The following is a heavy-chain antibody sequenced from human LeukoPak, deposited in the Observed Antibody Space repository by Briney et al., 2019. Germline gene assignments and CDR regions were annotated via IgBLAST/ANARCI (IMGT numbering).Heavy chain of an antibody. V-gene: IGHV3-9*01. CDR3: AKALDYGDYDIGGY. CDR2: ISWNSGSI. Sequence: GRSLILACAASRFTFDDYAMHWVRQAPGKGLEWVSGISWNSGSIGYADSVKGRFTISRDNAKNSLYLQMNSLRAEDTALYYCAKALDYGDYDIGGYWGQGALVTVSS. D-gene: IGHD4-17*01. J-gene: IGHJ4*02. CDR1: RFTFDDYA.